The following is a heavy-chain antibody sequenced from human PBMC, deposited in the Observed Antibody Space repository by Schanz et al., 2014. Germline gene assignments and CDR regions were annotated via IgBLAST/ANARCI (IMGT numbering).Heavy chain of an antibody. Sequence: QVQLVQSGAEVKKPGASVKVSCKASGYTFTSYGISWVRQAPGQGLEWMGWISVYNHNKEYDQKFQGRVTMTTDTSTSTAYMALTDLRSDDTAVYYCARDRRFFDRDDLYYFDSWGHGTLVTVSS. CDR2: ISVYNHNK. V-gene: IGHV1-18*01. CDR1: GYTFTSYG. CDR3: ARDRRFFDRDDLYYFDS. J-gene: IGHJ4*01. D-gene: IGHD3-3*01.